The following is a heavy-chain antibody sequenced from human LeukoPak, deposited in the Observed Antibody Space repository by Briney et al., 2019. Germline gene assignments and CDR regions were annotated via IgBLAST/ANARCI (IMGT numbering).Heavy chain of an antibody. CDR3: ARENPCYDFWSGFPGGCFDY. CDR1: GYTFTSYA. D-gene: IGHD3-3*01. Sequence: ASVKVSCKASGYTFTSYAMHWVRQAPGQRLEWMGWINAGNGNTKYSQKFQGRVTITRDTSASTAYMELSSLRPEDTAVYYCARENPCYDFWSGFPGGCFDYWGQGTLVTVSS. V-gene: IGHV1-3*01. J-gene: IGHJ4*02. CDR2: INAGNGNT.